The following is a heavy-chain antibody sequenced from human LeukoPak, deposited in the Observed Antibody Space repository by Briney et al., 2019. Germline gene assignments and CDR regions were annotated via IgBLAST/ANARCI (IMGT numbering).Heavy chain of an antibody. CDR1: GFTFSSYS. J-gene: IGHJ6*02. CDR3: ARDKMVRGVTHSRYYYYGMDV. D-gene: IGHD3-10*01. V-gene: IGHV3-21*01. Sequence: GGSLRLSCAASGFTFSSYSMTWVRQAPGKGLEWVSSISSSSSYIYYADSVKGRFTISRDNAKNSLYLQMNSLRAEDTAVYYCARDKMVRGVTHSRYYYYGMDVWGQGTTVTVSS. CDR2: ISSSSSYI.